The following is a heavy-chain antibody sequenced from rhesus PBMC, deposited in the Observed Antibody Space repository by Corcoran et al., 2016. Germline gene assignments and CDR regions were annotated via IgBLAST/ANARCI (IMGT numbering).Heavy chain of an antibody. Sequence: QLQLQTSGPGLVKPAETLPRTCAVSGGSFRSNWWSWIRQPPGKGLGGIVGISGSGGSTSYNPSLKSRVTISTDTSKNQLSLKLISVTAADTAVYYCARGVDYWGQGVLVTVSS. J-gene: IGHJ4*01. CDR3: ARGVDY. CDR2: ISGSGGST. V-gene: IGHV4-173*01. CDR1: GGSFRSNW. D-gene: IGHD3-34*01.